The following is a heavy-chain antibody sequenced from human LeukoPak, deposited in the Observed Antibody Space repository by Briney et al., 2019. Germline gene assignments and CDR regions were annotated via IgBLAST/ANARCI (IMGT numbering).Heavy chain of an antibody. CDR1: GGSFSGYY. CDR2: INHSGST. V-gene: IGHV4-34*01. J-gene: IGHJ4*02. CDR3: ARLGSIAARTLVDY. Sequence: PSETLSLTCAVYGGSFSGYYWSWIRQPPGKGLEWIGEINHSGSTNYNPSLKSRVTISVDTSKNQFSLKLSSVTAADTAVYYCARLGSIAARTLVDYWGQGTLVTVSS. D-gene: IGHD6-6*01.